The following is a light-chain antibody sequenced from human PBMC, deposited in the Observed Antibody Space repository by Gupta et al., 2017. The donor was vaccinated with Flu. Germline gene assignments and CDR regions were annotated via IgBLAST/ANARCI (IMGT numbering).Light chain of an antibody. V-gene: IGKV1-39*01. CDR1: QSLSNF. Sequence: DIQMTQSPSSLSASVGDRVTITCRASQSLSNFLNWYQQKPGKAPKLLIYAASTLQGGVPSRFSGSGSGTDFTLTINSLQPEDFATYYCQQGYSTPQTFGRGTTVEIK. CDR2: AAS. CDR3: QQGYSTPQT. J-gene: IGKJ4*02.